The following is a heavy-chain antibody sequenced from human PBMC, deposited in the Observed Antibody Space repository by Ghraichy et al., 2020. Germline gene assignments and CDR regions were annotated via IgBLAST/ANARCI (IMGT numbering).Heavy chain of an antibody. V-gene: IGHV6-1*01. CDR3: ARDSSVGDGRNPCFDF. J-gene: IGHJ4*02. D-gene: IGHD5-24*01. CDR2: TYYRSKWYN. CDR1: GDSVSSNSGA. Sequence: SQTLSLTCAISGDSVSSNSGAWNWIRQSPSRGLEWLGRTYYRSKWYNDYALSVKSRITINPDTSKNQFSLQLNSVTLEDTAVYYYARDSSVGDGRNPCFDFWGQGTLVTVSS.